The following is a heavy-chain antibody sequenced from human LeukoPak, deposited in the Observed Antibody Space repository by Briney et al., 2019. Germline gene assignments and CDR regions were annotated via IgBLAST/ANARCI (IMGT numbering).Heavy chain of an antibody. J-gene: IGHJ4*02. V-gene: IGHV3-48*02. CDR3: ARRYCSGGSCGVGPYFDY. CDR2: ITSGGTI. CDR1: GFTFSSYG. D-gene: IGHD2-15*01. Sequence: PGESLRLSCAASGFTFSSYGVSWVRQAPGKGLEWLSHITSGGTIYYADSVKGRFTISRDNAKSSLCPQMGSLRDEDTAVYYCARRYCSGGSCGVGPYFDYWGQGTLVTVSS.